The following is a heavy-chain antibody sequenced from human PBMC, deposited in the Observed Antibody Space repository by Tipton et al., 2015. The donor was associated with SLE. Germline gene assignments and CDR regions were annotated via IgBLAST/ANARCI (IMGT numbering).Heavy chain of an antibody. V-gene: IGHV3-23*03. D-gene: IGHD6-13*01. CDR1: GFTFRTYA. CDR3: AKDMDSSSWGAFDI. J-gene: IGHJ3*02. Sequence: SLRFSCAASGFTFRTYAMNWVRQAPGKGLEWVSTIYRGGSTYYADSVKGRFTISRDNSKNTLDLQMNNLRTEDTAVYYCAKDMDSSSWGAFDIWGQGTTVTVSS. CDR2: IYRGGST.